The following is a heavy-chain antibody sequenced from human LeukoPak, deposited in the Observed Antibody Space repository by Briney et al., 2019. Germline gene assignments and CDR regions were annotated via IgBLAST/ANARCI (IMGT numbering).Heavy chain of an antibody. Sequence: PSETPSLTCAVSGYSISSGYYWGWIRQPPGKGLEWIGSIYHSGSTYYNPSLKSRVTISVDTSKNQFSLKLSSVTAADTAVYYCARTYYDFWSGYFDYWGQGTLVTVSS. V-gene: IGHV4-38-2*01. CDR3: ARTYYDFWSGYFDY. D-gene: IGHD3-3*01. CDR1: GYSISSGYY. CDR2: IYHSGST. J-gene: IGHJ4*02.